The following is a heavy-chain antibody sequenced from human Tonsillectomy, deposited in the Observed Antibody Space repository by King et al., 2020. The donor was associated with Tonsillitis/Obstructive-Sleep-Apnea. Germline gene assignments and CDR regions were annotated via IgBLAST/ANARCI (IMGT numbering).Heavy chain of an antibody. CDR2: ISSSGNTI. CDR1: GFTFSYYE. D-gene: IGHD2-2*01. V-gene: IGHV3-48*03. CDR3: ARDRYIVVIPASVDAFDI. J-gene: IGHJ3*02. Sequence: VQLVESGGGLVQPGGSLRLSCTASGFTFSYYEMTWVRQAPGKGLEWVSFISSSGNTIYYADSVKGRFTISRDNAKNSTYLQMNSLRADDTAVYYCARDRYIVVIPASVDAFDIWGQGTMVTVYS.